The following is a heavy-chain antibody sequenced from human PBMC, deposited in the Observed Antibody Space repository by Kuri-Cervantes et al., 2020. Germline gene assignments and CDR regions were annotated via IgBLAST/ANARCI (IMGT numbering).Heavy chain of an antibody. CDR2: ISGSSSYI. CDR3: ARDFISDAFDI. Sequence: GESLKIFCTASDFTFSIYTMTWVRQAPGKGLEWVSSISGSSSYIYYADSVKGRFAISRDNAKNSLYLQMNSLRDEDTAVYYCARDFISDAFDIWGQGTMVTVSS. J-gene: IGHJ3*02. V-gene: IGHV3-21*03. CDR1: DFTFSIYT.